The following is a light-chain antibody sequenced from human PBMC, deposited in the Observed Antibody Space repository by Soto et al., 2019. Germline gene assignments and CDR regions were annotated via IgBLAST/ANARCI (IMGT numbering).Light chain of an antibody. CDR2: DAS. V-gene: IGKV1-33*01. Sequence: DIQMTQSPSSLSASVGDRVTITCQASQDISKFLNWYQLKPGKAPKLLIYDASNLQKGVPSRFSGSGSGTYFTFTISSLQPDDIATYSCQQYDTLPLTFGPGTKVDFK. CDR3: QQYDTLPLT. CDR1: QDISKF. J-gene: IGKJ3*01.